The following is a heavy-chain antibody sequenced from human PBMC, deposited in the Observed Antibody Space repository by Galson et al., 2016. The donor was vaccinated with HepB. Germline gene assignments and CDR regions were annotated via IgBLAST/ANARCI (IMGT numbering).Heavy chain of an antibody. CDR3: AKESYYYDSSGYYSAYFDY. CDR1: GFTFSSSG. CDR2: ISYDGSKK. D-gene: IGHD3-22*01. J-gene: IGHJ4*02. Sequence: LRLSCAVSGFTFSSSGMHWVRQAPGKGLEWVSVISYDGSKKYYADSVKGRFTISRDNSKNTLYLQMNSLRAEDTAVYYCAKESYYYDSSGYYSAYFDYRGQGTLVTVSS. V-gene: IGHV3-30*18.